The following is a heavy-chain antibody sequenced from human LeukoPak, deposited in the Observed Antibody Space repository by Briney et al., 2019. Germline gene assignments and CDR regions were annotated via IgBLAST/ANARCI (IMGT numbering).Heavy chain of an antibody. CDR3: ARMHSSGWSNDY. CDR1: GGSFSGYY. V-gene: IGHV4-59*01. CDR2: IFYSGST. J-gene: IGHJ4*02. Sequence: SETLSLTCAVYGGSFSGYYWSWIRQPPGKGLEWIGYIFYSGSTNYNPSFKSRVTISVDTSRNQFSLKLSSVTAADTAVYYCARMHSSGWSNDYWGQGTLVTVSS. D-gene: IGHD6-19*01.